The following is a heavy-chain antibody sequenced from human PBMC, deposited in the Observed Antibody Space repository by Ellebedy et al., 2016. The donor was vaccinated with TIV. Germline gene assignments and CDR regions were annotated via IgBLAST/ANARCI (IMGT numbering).Heavy chain of an antibody. CDR3: AKLDRSGYYYGRLDY. D-gene: IGHD3-22*01. CDR1: GFTFRNFA. CDR2: ISSSGVSS. V-gene: IGHV3-23*01. J-gene: IGHJ4*02. Sequence: GESLKISCAASGFTFRNFAMTWVRQAPGKGLEWVSSISSSGVSSDYADSVRGRVTISRDNSKSTLYLQMDSLRADDSAEYYCAKLDRSGYYYGRLDYWGQGTLVTVSS.